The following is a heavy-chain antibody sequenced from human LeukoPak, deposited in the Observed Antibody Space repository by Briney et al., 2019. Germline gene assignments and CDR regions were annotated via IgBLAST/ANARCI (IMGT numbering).Heavy chain of an antibody. J-gene: IGHJ4*02. V-gene: IGHV5-51*01. CDR3: ARRLSSTPLYDY. D-gene: IGHD2-2*01. CDR2: IYPGDSDT. Sequence: GESLKISCKGSGYTFANFWIGWVRQMPGKGLEWMGVIYPGDSDTRYSSSFQGQVTISADKSISTAYLQWSSLKASDTAMYYCARRLSSTPLYDYWSQGTLVTVSS. CDR1: GYTFANFW.